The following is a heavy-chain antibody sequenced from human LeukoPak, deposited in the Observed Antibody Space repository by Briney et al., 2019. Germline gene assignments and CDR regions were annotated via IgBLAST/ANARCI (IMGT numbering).Heavy chain of an antibody. Sequence: PGGSLRLSCAASGFTFDDYAMHWVRQAPGKGLEWVSGISWNSGSIGYADSVKGRFTISRDNSKNTLYLQMNSLRAEDTAVYYCARSKWEGEGFDYWGQGTLVTVSS. J-gene: IGHJ4*02. D-gene: IGHD1-26*01. CDR2: ISWNSGSI. CDR1: GFTFDDYA. CDR3: ARSKWEGEGFDY. V-gene: IGHV3-9*01.